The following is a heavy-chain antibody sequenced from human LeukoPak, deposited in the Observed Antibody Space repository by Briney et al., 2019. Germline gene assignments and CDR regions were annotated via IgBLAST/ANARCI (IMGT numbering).Heavy chain of an antibody. V-gene: IGHV4-4*07. D-gene: IGHD3-10*01. CDR3: ARVTRITMVRGVIPYYYYGMDV. J-gene: IGHJ6*02. Sequence: SETLSLTCTVSGGSTSSYYWSWIRQPAGKGLEWIGRIYTSGSTNYNPSLKSRVTMSVDTSKNQFSLKLSSVTAADTAVYYCARVTRITMVRGVIPYYYYGMDVWGQGTTVTVSS. CDR1: GGSTSSYY. CDR2: IYTSGST.